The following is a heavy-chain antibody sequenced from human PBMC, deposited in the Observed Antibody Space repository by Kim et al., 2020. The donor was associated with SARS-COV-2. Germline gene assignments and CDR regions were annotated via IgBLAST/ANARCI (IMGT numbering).Heavy chain of an antibody. V-gene: IGHV4-4*02. CDR2: IYHSGST. CDR3: ARELSRAVAGDDY. Sequence: SENLSLTCAVSGGSISSSNWWSWVRQPPGKGLEWIGEIYHSGSTNYNPSLKSRVTISVDKSKNQFSLKLSSVTAADTAVYYCARELSRAVAGDDYWGQGTLVTVSS. D-gene: IGHD6-19*01. CDR1: GGSISSSNW. J-gene: IGHJ4*02.